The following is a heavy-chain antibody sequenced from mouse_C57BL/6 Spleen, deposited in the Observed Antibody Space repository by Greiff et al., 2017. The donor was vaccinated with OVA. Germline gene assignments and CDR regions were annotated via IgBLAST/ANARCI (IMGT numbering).Heavy chain of an antibody. Sequence: VQLQQSGAELVRPGSSVKLSCKASGYTFTSYWMHWVKQTPIQGLEWIGTIDPSDSETHYNQKFKDKATLTVDKSSSTAYMQLSRLTSEDAAVYYCARLGDGDYDSEGWGKGTSVTVSS. CDR1: GYTFTSYW. D-gene: IGHD2-13*01. V-gene: IGHV1-52*01. CDR3: ARLGDGDYDSEG. CDR2: IDPSDSET. J-gene: IGHJ4*01.